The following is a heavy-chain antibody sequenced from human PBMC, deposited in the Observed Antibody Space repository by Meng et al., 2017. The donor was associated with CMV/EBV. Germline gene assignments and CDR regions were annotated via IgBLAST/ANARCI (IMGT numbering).Heavy chain of an antibody. V-gene: IGHV1-2*02. CDR2: INPNSGGT. CDR3: ARDRVAAAGTRYGMDV. CDR1: SPFTGYY. Sequence: SPFTGYYLHWVRQAPGQGLEWMGWINPNSGGTNYAQKFQGRVTMTRDTSISTAYMELSRLRSDDTAVYYCARDRVAAAGTRYGMDVWGQGTMVTVSS. D-gene: IGHD6-13*01. J-gene: IGHJ6*02.